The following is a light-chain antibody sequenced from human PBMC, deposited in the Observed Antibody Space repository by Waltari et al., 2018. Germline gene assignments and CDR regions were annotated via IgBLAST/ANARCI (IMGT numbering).Light chain of an antibody. Sequence: DIQMTQSPPSLSAAVGDRVTITCRASQDIRTDVAWYQQEPGEAPNRLIHAAAILQGGVPSRFRGSGLGTEFTLTSSLMPPEDFTTYYCLQQNTYPWTFGQGTKVEIK. J-gene: IGKJ1*01. V-gene: IGKV1-17*01. CDR1: QDIRTD. CDR3: LQQNTYPWT. CDR2: AAA.